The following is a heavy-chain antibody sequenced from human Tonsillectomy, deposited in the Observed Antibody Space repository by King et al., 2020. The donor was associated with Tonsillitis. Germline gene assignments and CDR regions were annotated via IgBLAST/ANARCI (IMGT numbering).Heavy chain of an antibody. V-gene: IGHV3-21*01. D-gene: IGHD4-23*01. CDR3: AKRRTYYGGCPDFDF. J-gene: IGHJ4*02. CDR2: ISSSSSHI. Sequence: VQLVESGGGPVKPGGSLRLSCAGSGFTFSGYSMNWVRQAPGKGLEWVPSISSSSSHIFYADSVKGRFTISRDNAKNSLYLQMDSLRAEDTAVYYCAKRRTYYGGCPDFDFWGQGTLVTVSS. CDR1: GFTFSGYS.